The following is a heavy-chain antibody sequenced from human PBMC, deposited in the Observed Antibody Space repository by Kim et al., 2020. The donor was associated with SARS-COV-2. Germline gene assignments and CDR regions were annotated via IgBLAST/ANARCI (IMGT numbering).Heavy chain of an antibody. Sequence: SETLSLTCTFSGGSISSSSYYWGWIRQPPGKGLEWIGSIYYSGSTYYNPSLKSRVTISVDTSKNQFSLKLSSVTAADTAVYYCARDHYYDSSGFRLVYYYGMDVWGQGTTVTVSS. J-gene: IGHJ6*02. CDR3: ARDHYYDSSGFRLVYYYGMDV. V-gene: IGHV4-39*07. CDR1: GGSISSSSYY. D-gene: IGHD3-22*01. CDR2: IYYSGST.